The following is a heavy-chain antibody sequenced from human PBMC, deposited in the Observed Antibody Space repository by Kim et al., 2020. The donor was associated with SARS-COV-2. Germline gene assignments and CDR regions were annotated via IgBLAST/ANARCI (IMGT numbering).Heavy chain of an antibody. D-gene: IGHD3-10*01. CDR1: GFTFSSYS. J-gene: IGHJ4*02. CDR3: ARDFRYGSGSYYEFDY. V-gene: IGHV3-21*01. CDR2: ISSSSSSYI. Sequence: GGSLRLSCAASGFTFSSYSMNWVRQAPGKGLEWVSSISSSSSSYIYYADSAKGRFTISRDNAKNSLYLQMNSLRAEDTAVYYCARDFRYGSGSYYEFDYWGQGTLVTVSS.